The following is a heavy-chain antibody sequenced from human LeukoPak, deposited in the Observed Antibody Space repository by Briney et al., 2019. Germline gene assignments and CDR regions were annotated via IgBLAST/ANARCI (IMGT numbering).Heavy chain of an antibody. V-gene: IGHV3-30*04. Sequence: GGSLRLSCAASEFTFSSYAMHWVRQAPGKELEWVAVISYDGSNKYYADSVKGRFIISRDNSKNTLYLQMNSLRTEDTAVFYCARAIICSGGSCYSYAMDVWGQGTTVTVSS. J-gene: IGHJ6*02. D-gene: IGHD2-15*01. CDR1: EFTFSSYA. CDR2: ISYDGSNK. CDR3: ARAIICSGGSCYSYAMDV.